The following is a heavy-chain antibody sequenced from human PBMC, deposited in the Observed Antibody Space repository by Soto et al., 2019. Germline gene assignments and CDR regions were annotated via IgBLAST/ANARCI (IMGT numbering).Heavy chain of an antibody. Sequence: QVQLVQSWAEVKQPGSSVKVSCKASGGTFSSYAISWVRQAPGQGLEWMGGIIPIFGTANYAQKFQGRVTITADESTSTAYMELSSLRSEDTAVYYCARGGTKGLQYLYYFDYWGQGTLVTVAS. D-gene: IGHD2-8*01. CDR3: ARGGTKGLQYLYYFDY. V-gene: IGHV1-69*01. CDR1: GGTFSSYA. J-gene: IGHJ4*02. CDR2: IIPIFGTA.